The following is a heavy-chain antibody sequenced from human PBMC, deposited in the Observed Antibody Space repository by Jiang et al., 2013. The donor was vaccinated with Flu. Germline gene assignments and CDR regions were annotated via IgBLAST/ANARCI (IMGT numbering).Heavy chain of an antibody. CDR2: IYSTGTT. Sequence: GLVKPSETLSLTCTVSGGSIGSQYWSWIRQPPGKGLEWIGYIYSTGTTNYNPSLKSRVTMSLDTPKNQFSLKLNSVTAADTAVYFCAKVVGLDAFDIWGQGTLVTVSS. V-gene: IGHV4-59*11. J-gene: IGHJ3*02. D-gene: IGHD3/OR15-3a*01. CDR3: AKVVGLDAFDI. CDR1: GGSIGSQY.